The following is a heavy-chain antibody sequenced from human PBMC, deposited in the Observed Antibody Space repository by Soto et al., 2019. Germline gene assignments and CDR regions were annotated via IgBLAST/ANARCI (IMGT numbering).Heavy chain of an antibody. D-gene: IGHD6-13*01. CDR1: GGSISSGGYS. J-gene: IGHJ4*02. CDR2: IYHSGST. CDR3: ARGVATAAAPDY. V-gene: IGHV4-30-2*01. Sequence: QLQLQESGSGLVKPSQTLSLTCAVSGGSISSGGYSWSWIRQPPGKGLEWIGYIYHSGSTYYNPSLXSXXSISVDRSTKQSSLKLSSVTAADKAVSYCARGVATAAAPDYWGQGTLVTVSS.